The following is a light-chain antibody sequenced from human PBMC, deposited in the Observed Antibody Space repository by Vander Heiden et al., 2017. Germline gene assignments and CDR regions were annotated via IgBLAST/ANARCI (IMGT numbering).Light chain of an antibody. V-gene: IGLV1-44*01. CDR1: SSNVGSNA. CDR2: SNN. Sequence: QSVLTQPPSASGTPGQRVTISCSGGSSNVGSNAVNWYQQLPGTAPKLLIYSNNQRPSGVPDRFSGSKSGTSASLAISGLQSEDEADYYCEAWDDSLNGVVFGGGTKLTVL. J-gene: IGLJ2*01. CDR3: EAWDDSLNGVV.